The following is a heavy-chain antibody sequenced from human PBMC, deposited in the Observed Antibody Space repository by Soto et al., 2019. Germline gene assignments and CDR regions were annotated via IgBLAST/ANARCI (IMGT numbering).Heavy chain of an antibody. D-gene: IGHD6-6*01. CDR1: GCNVSRYW. Sequence: SSGERRGCNVSRYWWSSVHQKKGKSLEWMGIIYPGDSDTRYSPSFQGQVTISADKSISTAYLQWSSLKASDTAMYFCARKSSSSSWLDPWGKGTLVTVSS. CDR3: ARKSSSSSWLDP. J-gene: IGHJ5*02. V-gene: IGHV5-51*07. CDR2: IYPGDSDT.